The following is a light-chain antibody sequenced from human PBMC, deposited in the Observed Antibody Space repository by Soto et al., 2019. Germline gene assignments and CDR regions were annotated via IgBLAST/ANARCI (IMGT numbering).Light chain of an antibody. V-gene: IGKV3-11*01. Sequence: IVLTQSPATLSLSPGERATLSCRASQSVSSYLAWYQQKPGQAPRLLIYDASNRATGIPARFSGSGSGTDFTLTISSLEPEDFAVYYCQQRSNWPLTFGGG. CDR3: QQRSNWPLT. J-gene: IGKJ4*01. CDR2: DAS. CDR1: QSVSSY.